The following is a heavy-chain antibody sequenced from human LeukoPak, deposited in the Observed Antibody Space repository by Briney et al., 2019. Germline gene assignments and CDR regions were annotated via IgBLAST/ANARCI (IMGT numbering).Heavy chain of an antibody. CDR3: ARDTGRSYSARYYFDY. CDR2: INPNSGGT. D-gene: IGHD1-26*01. J-gene: IGHJ4*02. V-gene: IGHV1-2*02. Sequence: ASVKVSCKASGYTFTGYYMHWVRQAPGQVLEWMGWINPNSGGTNYAQKFQGRVTMTRDTSISTAYMELSRLRSDDTAVYYCARDTGRSYSARYYFDYWGQGTLVTVSS. CDR1: GYTFTGYY.